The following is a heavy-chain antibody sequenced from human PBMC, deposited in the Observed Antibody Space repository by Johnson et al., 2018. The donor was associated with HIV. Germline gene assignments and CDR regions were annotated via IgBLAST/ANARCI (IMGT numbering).Heavy chain of an antibody. CDR2: IRYDGSNK. D-gene: IGHD2/OR15-2a*01. CDR1: GFSFSRYG. J-gene: IGHJ3*02. V-gene: IGHV3-30*02. Sequence: QVQLVASGGGVVQPGVSLTLSCPASGFSFSRYGIHWVRQAPGKGLEWVTFIRYDGSNKYYADSVKGRFTISRDNAKNSLYLQMNSLRAGDTAVYYCARDRSKGGAFDIWGQGTMVTVSS. CDR3: ARDRSKGGAFDI.